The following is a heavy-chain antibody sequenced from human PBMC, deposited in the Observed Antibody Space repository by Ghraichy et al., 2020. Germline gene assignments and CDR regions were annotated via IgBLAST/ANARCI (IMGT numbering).Heavy chain of an antibody. Sequence: GGSLRLSCAASGFTFSSYSMNWVRQAPGKGLEWVSSISSSSSYIYYADSVKGRFTISRDNAKNSLYLQMNSLRAEDTAVYYCARDQGAYYDFWSGYYLSYYYYGMDVWGQGTTVTVSS. CDR2: ISSSSSYI. CDR1: GFTFSSYS. CDR3: ARDQGAYYDFWSGYYLSYYYYGMDV. J-gene: IGHJ6*02. D-gene: IGHD3-3*01. V-gene: IGHV3-21*01.